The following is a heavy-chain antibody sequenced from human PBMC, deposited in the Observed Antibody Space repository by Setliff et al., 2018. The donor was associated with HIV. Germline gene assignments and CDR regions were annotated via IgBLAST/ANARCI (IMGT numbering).Heavy chain of an antibody. Sequence: ASVKVSCKPSGHAFTNYDIHWMRRATGQGLEWMGWVNPNSGVSGYALKFHDRVTMTRDTSITTAYMELSSLTSEDTAVYYCARGKGVGGVIITGGLDVWGQGATVTVSS. CDR2: VNPNSGVS. CDR1: GHAFTNYD. V-gene: IGHV1-8*01. J-gene: IGHJ6*02. D-gene: IGHD3-10*01. CDR3: ARGKGVGGVIITGGLDV.